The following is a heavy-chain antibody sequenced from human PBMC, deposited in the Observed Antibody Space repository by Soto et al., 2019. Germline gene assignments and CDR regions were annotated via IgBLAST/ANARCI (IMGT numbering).Heavy chain of an antibody. CDR2: ISSSSSTI. Sequence: GGSLRLSCAASGFTFSSYSMNWVRQAPGKGLEWVSYISSSSSTIYYADSVKGRFTISRDNAKNSLYLQMNSLRAEDTAVYYCASGGDDYGDFQTAKIEYYYYYYYMDVWGKGTTVTVSS. CDR3: ASGGDDYGDFQTAKIEYYYYYYYMDV. CDR1: GFTFSSYS. V-gene: IGHV3-48*01. D-gene: IGHD4-17*01. J-gene: IGHJ6*03.